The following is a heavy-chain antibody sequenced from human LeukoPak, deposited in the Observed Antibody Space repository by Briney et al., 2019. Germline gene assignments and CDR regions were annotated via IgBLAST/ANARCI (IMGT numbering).Heavy chain of an antibody. CDR3: ARRGRIFGVVIIGYFDY. J-gene: IGHJ4*02. V-gene: IGHV3-21*04. D-gene: IGHD3-3*01. CDR2: ISGSADYT. CDR1: GFTFSSYV. Sequence: GGSLRLSCATSGFTFSSYVMNWVRQAPGKGLEWVSAISGSADYTYYADSVKGRFTISRDNAKNSLYLQMNSLRAEDTAVYYCARRGRIFGVVIIGYFDYWGQGTLVTVSS.